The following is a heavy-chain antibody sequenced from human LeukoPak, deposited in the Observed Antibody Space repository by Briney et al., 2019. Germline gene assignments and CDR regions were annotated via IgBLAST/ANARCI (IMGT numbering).Heavy chain of an antibody. CDR2: INGANGNT. D-gene: IGHD3-22*01. CDR3: ARFIYYDSSLFDP. J-gene: IGHJ5*02. Sequence: GASVKVSCKASGYTFATYAMHWVRQAPGQKFEWMGWINGANGNTKYSKRFQGRATITKDTSASTAYMELSSLRSEDTAVYYCARFIYYDSSLFDPWGQGTLVTVSS. V-gene: IGHV1-3*01. CDR1: GYTFATYA.